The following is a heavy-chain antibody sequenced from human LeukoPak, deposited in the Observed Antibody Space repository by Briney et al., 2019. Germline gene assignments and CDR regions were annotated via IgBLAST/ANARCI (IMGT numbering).Heavy chain of an antibody. CDR1: GFTFSNYA. V-gene: IGHV3-23*01. Sequence: GGSLRLSCAASGFTFSNYAVSWVRQAPGKGLEWVSAVSGSGHSTYYADSVKGRFTISRDNSKNTLYLQMNSMRAEDPAVYYCAKAGDYSYYYMDVWGKGTAVTVSS. CDR3: AKAGDYSYYYMDV. D-gene: IGHD3-10*01. CDR2: VSGSGHST. J-gene: IGHJ6*03.